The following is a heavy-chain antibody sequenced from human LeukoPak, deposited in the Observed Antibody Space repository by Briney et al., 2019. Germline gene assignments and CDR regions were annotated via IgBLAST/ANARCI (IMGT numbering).Heavy chain of an antibody. CDR2: IYPNSGGT. J-gene: IGHJ4*02. D-gene: IGHD6-19*01. Sequence: ASVKVSCKASGYTFTGYYMHWVRQAPGQGLEWMGWIYPNSGGTNYAQKFQGRVTVTRDTSISTAYMELSSLRSEDTAVYYCAMGVGAPEDLAVAADFDYWGQGTLVTVSS. CDR1: GYTFTGYY. V-gene: IGHV1-2*02. CDR3: AMGVGAPEDLAVAADFDY.